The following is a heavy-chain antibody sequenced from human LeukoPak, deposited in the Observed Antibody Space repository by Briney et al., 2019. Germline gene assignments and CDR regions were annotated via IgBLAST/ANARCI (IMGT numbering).Heavy chain of an antibody. CDR2: TSYDGSNK. CDR3: AKGVGSTGSYFDC. Sequence: GGSLRLSCAASGFTFSSYGMHWVRQAPGKGLEWVAVTSYDGSNKYYADSVKGRFTISRDNSKNTQYLQMDSLRSKDTAVYYCAKGVGSTGSYFDCWGQGTLVTVSS. J-gene: IGHJ4*02. D-gene: IGHD1-26*01. V-gene: IGHV3-30*18. CDR1: GFTFSSYG.